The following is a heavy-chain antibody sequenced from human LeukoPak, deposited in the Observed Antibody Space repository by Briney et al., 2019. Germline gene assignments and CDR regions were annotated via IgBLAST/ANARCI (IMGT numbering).Heavy chain of an antibody. CDR1: GYSFSSYW. V-gene: IGHV5-51*01. Sequence: GESLKISCQGSGYSFSSYWSVCVRQMSGKGLEWMGIIYPGDSDIKYSPSFQGQVTVSADKSTSTAYLQWSSLKASDTAMYYCARLREPGFHFDYWGQGTLVTVSS. D-gene: IGHD1-14*01. J-gene: IGHJ4*02. CDR3: ARLREPGFHFDY. CDR2: IYPGDSDI.